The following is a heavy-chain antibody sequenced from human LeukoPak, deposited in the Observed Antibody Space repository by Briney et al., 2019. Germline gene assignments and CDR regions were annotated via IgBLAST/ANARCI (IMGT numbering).Heavy chain of an antibody. V-gene: IGHV3-23*01. J-gene: IGHJ4*02. Sequence: GGSLRPSCEASGFTFGSHAMYWVRQAPGKGLEWVAGIFGSGGSPHYADSVKGRFTIPRDNSRNTVYLQINSLRAEDTAVYYCGKTTVGYSSGQKPAWPVDYWGQGTLVTVSS. CDR2: IFGSGGSP. D-gene: IGHD5-18*01. CDR1: GFTFGSHA. CDR3: GKTTVGYSSGQKPAWPVDY.